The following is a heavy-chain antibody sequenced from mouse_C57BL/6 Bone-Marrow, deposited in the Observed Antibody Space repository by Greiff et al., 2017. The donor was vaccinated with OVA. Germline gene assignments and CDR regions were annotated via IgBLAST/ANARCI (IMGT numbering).Heavy chain of an antibody. J-gene: IGHJ2*01. V-gene: IGHV1-69*01. CDR1: GYTFTSYW. CDR2: IDPSDSYT. CDR3: ARDDIRGFDY. Sequence: QVQLQQPGAELVMPGASVKLSCKASGYTFTSYWMHWVKQRPGQGLEWIGEIDPSDSYTNYNQKFKGKATLTVDKSARTAYMQIIRLTSEDSAVYYCARDDIRGFDYWGQGTTLTVSS. D-gene: IGHD1-2*01.